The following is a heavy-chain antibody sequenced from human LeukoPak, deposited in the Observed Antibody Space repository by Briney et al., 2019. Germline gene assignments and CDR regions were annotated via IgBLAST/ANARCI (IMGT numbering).Heavy chain of an antibody. CDR1: GGSFGSDG. V-gene: IGHV1-69*06. D-gene: IGHD5-12*01. CDR3: ARDRSPTTAGTLDS. Sequence: GASVKVSCKASGGSFGSDGVAWARQAPGQGLEWMGRIIVFFGTARYAQKFQGRVTITADTSTNTAYMELSHLRFEDTAVYFCARDRSPTTAGTLDSWGQGTLVTVSS. CDR2: IIVFFGTA. J-gene: IGHJ4*02.